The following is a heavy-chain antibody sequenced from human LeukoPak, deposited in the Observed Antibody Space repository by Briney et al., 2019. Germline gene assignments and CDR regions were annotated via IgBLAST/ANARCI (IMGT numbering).Heavy chain of an antibody. Sequence: GGSLRLSCAASGFTFSSYSMNWVRQAPGKGLEWASSISSSSSYIYYADSVKGRFTISRDNAKNSLYLQMNSLRAEDTAVYYCARGFEYSSHGCFDYWGQGTLVTVSS. V-gene: IGHV3-21*01. CDR3: ARGFEYSSHGCFDY. J-gene: IGHJ4*02. CDR2: ISSSSSYI. CDR1: GFTFSSYS. D-gene: IGHD6-6*01.